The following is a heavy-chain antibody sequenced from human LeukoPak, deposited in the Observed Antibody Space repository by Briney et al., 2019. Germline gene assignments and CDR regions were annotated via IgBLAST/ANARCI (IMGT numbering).Heavy chain of an antibody. V-gene: IGHV4-38-2*02. CDR1: GYSISSGYY. CDR3: ARVVRAGSGWSYYYYYYMDV. D-gene: IGHD6-19*01. CDR2: IYHSGST. J-gene: IGHJ6*03. Sequence: SETLSLTCTVSGYSISSGYYWGWIRQPPGKGLEWIGSIYHSGSTNYNPSLKSRVTISVDTSKNQFSLKLSSVTAADTAVYYCARVVRAGSGWSYYYYYYMDVWGKGTTVTISS.